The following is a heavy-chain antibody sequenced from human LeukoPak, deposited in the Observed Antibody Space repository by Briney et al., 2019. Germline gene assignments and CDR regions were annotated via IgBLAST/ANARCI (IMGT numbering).Heavy chain of an antibody. V-gene: IGHV3-72*01. CDR3: ARARTGSIRFFDY. Sequence: GGSLRLYCAASGFIFSDYYMEWVRQAPGKGLEWVGRIRNKANSHTTEYAASVKGRFTFSRDDSKNSLYLQMNSLEIEDTAIYYCARARTGSIRFFDYWGQGTLVTVSS. D-gene: IGHD3-16*01. CDR2: IRNKANSHTT. J-gene: IGHJ4*02. CDR1: GFIFSDYY.